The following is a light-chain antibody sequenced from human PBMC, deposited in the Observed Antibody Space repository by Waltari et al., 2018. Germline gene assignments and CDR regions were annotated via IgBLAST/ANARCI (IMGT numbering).Light chain of an antibody. CDR1: QSISSW. V-gene: IGKV1-5*03. Sequence: DIQMTQSPSSLSASIGDRVTFTCRASQSISSWLAWYQQKPGKAPKLLISKASTLESGGPSRFSGSGSGTGFTLTISSLQPDEFATYYCQQYTSFSLTFGGGTTVEIK. J-gene: IGKJ4*01. CDR2: KAS. CDR3: QQYTSFSLT.